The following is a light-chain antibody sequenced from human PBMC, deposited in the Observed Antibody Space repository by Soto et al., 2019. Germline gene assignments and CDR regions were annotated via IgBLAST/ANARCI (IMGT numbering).Light chain of an antibody. J-gene: IGLJ2*01. Sequence: QSALTQPASVSGSPGQSITISCTGTSTDVGGNKYVSWYQHHPGKAPKVVIYDVTTRPSGVSNRFSGSKSGNTAALTISGLQAEDEAEYYCYPHIDGTTGVFGGGTKLTVL. CDR3: YPHIDGTTGV. CDR1: STDVGGNKY. CDR2: DVT. V-gene: IGLV2-14*03.